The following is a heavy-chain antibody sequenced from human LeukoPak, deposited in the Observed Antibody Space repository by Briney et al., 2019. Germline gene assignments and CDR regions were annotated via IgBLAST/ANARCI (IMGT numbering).Heavy chain of an antibody. CDR3: ARGAYSSIY. J-gene: IGHJ4*02. D-gene: IGHD6-13*01. CDR1: GFTFSSYA. Sequence: GGSLRLSCAASGFTFSSYAMSWVRQAPGKGLEWVSAISGSDDSTYYADSVKGRFTISRDNSKNTVYLQMNSLRAEDTAVYYCARGAYSSIYWGQGTLVTVSS. V-gene: IGHV3-23*01. CDR2: ISGSDDST.